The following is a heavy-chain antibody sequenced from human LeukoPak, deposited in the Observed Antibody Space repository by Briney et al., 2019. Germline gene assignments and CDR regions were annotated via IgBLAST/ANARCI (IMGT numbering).Heavy chain of an antibody. J-gene: IGHJ5*02. CDR2: IFTTGPG. CDR3: AGSWNAERSFDP. V-gene: IGHV4-61*09. Sequence: SETLSLTCTVSGASMNNSPYCWTWIRQPAGKGLEWIGHIFTTGPGSYNPSLRSRVTISRDTSKNEFSLSLNSVTAADTAVYYCAGSWNAERSFDPWGQGTLVTVSS. CDR1: GASMNNSPYC. D-gene: IGHD1-1*01.